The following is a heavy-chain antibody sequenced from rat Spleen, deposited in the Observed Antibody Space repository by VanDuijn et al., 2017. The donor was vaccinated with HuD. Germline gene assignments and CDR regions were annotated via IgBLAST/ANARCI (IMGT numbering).Heavy chain of an antibody. D-gene: IGHD1-10*01. Sequence: QVQLMESGPGLVQPSETLSLTCTVSGFSLTSYNVHWVRQSPGKGLEWMGIIWGDGNTDYNSALKSRLSIKRDTSKSQVFLKMNSLQTDDTAIYYCTRRFITTGVMDAWGQGASVTVSS. CDR3: TRRFITTGVMDA. CDR2: IWGDGNT. V-gene: IGHV2S75*01. J-gene: IGHJ4*01. CDR1: GFSLTSYN.